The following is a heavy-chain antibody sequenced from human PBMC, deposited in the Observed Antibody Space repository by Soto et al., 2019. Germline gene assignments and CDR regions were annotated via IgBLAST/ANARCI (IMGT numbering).Heavy chain of an antibody. V-gene: IGHV3-30*18. J-gene: IGHJ4*02. CDR1: GFTFNIHA. D-gene: IGHD3-10*01. CDR3: VKDLRRGYFDY. Sequence: QVQLVESGGGVVQPGRSLSLSCAASGFTFNIHAMHWVRQAPGKGLEWVALISYDGSNRHYVDSVKGRFTISRDNSQNTLSLQMNSLRPEDTAVYYCVKDLRRGYFDYWGQGTLVTVSS. CDR2: ISYDGSNR.